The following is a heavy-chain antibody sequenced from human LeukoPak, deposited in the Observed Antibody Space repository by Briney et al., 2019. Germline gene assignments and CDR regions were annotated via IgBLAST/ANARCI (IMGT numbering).Heavy chain of an antibody. CDR3: ARGYQFGGIIYFDY. D-gene: IGHD2-2*01. CDR2: INPYSGGT. Sequence: ASVKVSCKASGYTFNTFYMHWVRQAPGQGLEWMGWINPYSGGTEYPQRFQGRVTLTRDTSISTAYMELTRLTSDGTAIYYCARGYQFGGIIYFDYWGQGALVTVSS. V-gene: IGHV1-2*02. CDR1: GYTFNTFY. J-gene: IGHJ4*02.